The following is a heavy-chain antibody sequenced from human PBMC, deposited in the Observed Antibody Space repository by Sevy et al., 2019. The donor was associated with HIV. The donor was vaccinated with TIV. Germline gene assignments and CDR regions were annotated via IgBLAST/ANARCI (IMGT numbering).Heavy chain of an antibody. D-gene: IGHD2-15*01. J-gene: IGHJ6*02. CDR2: ISYAGDNK. Sequence: GGSLRLSCAASGFAFSDYAMHWVRQAPGKGLEWVAAISYAGDNKYFADSVKGRFTFFTENSKNTWYLEMNSLRAEERAVYYCAKAHADCSGGTCYTAHYYYDMDVWGRGATVTVSS. V-gene: IGHV3-30*18. CDR3: AKAHADCSGGTCYTAHYYYDMDV. CDR1: GFAFSDYA.